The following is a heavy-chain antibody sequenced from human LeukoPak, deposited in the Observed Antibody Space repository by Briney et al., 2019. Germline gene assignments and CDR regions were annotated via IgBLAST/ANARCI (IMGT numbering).Heavy chain of an antibody. D-gene: IGHD2-21*02. CDR2: ICYSGST. V-gene: IGHV4-59*01. Sequence: SETLSLTCTVSGGSISSYYWSWIRQPPGKGLEWIGYICYSGSTNYNPSLKSRVTISVDTSKNQFSLKLSSVTAADTAVYYCARCRLLPPYNWFDPWGQGTLVTVSS. J-gene: IGHJ5*02. CDR1: GGSISSYY. CDR3: ARCRLLPPYNWFDP.